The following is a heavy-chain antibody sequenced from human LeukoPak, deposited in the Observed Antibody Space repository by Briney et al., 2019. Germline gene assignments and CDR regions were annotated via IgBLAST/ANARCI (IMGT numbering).Heavy chain of an antibody. CDR1: GFTFSSYA. Sequence: PGRSLRLSCAASGFTFSSYAMHWVRQAPGKGLEWVAVISYDGSNKYYADSVKGRFTISRDNSKNTLYLQMNSLRAEDTAVYYCARGDYCSSTSCSLYYYYYMDVWGKGTTVTVSS. CDR2: ISYDGSNK. D-gene: IGHD2-2*01. CDR3: ARGDYCSSTSCSLYYYYYMDV. V-gene: IGHV3-30-3*01. J-gene: IGHJ6*03.